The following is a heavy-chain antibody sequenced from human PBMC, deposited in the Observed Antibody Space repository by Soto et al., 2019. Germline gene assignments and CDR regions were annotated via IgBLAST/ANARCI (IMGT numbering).Heavy chain of an antibody. J-gene: IGHJ4*02. CDR1: GFTFNSYA. CDR2: IIGSGGST. D-gene: IGHD3-22*01. V-gene: IGHV3-23*01. Sequence: WGSLRLSCAASGFTFNSYAMSWVRQAPGKGLEWVSTIIGSGGSTYYADSVKGRFSVSRDNSKNTLYLQMNSLRAEDTAVYYCAKDRNYYDSSGYDYWGQGTLVTVSS. CDR3: AKDRNYYDSSGYDY.